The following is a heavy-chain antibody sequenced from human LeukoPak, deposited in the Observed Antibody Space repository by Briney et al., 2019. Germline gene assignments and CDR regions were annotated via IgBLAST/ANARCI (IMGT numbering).Heavy chain of an antibody. J-gene: IGHJ1*01. V-gene: IGHV3-7*01. Sequence: GESLKIPCVASGFTFRTFWIAWVRQAPGQGREWVANMKQDGSAKHYVDSVKGRVTISRDNAKNSLYLQMNSLRAEDTAVYYCARDVEGNLDFGDWGQGIIVT. CDR3: ARDVEGNLDFGD. CDR2: MKQDGSAK. D-gene: IGHD3-10*01. CDR1: GFTFRTFW.